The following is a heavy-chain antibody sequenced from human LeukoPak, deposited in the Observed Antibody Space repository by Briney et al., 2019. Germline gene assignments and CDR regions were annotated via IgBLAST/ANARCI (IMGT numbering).Heavy chain of an antibody. Sequence: GGSLRLSCAASGFTFSGYAMSWVRQAPGKGLEWVSAISGSGGSTYYADSVKGRFTISRDNSKNTLYLQMNSLRAEDTAVYYCAISPGYSYGYVGYWGQGTLVTVSS. V-gene: IGHV3-23*01. CDR3: AISPGYSYGYVGY. CDR2: ISGSGGST. D-gene: IGHD5-18*01. CDR1: GFTFSGYA. J-gene: IGHJ4*02.